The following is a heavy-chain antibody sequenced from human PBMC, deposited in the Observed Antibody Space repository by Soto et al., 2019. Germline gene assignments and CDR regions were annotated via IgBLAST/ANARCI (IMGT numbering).Heavy chain of an antibody. V-gene: IGHV1-18*01. CDR3: AASPTVTQSYYYYYGMDV. Sequence: QVQLVQSGAEVKKPGASVKVSCKASGYTFTSYGISWVRQAPGQGLEWMGWISAYNGNTNYAQKLQGRVTMTTDTTTSTAYMEVRSLRSDDTALDYCAASPTVTQSYYYYYGMDVWGQGTTVTVSS. CDR2: ISAYNGNT. J-gene: IGHJ6*02. D-gene: IGHD4-17*01. CDR1: GYTFTSYG.